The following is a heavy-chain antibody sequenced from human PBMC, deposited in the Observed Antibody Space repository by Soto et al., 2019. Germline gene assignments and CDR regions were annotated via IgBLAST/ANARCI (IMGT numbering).Heavy chain of an antibody. CDR3: AKDTVGGDSFWSGYYSDGLDV. Sequence: EVKLLESGGGLAQPGGSLRLSCVGSGFTFDSYAISWVRQAPGERLQWIAAISGSADGTDYAHSVRGRFTISRDNAKKTVNLQMDSLRVGDTAVYFCAKDTVGGDSFWSGYYSDGLDVWGQGTLVSVS. V-gene: IGHV3-23*01. D-gene: IGHD3-3*01. J-gene: IGHJ3*01. CDR1: GFTFDSYA. CDR2: ISGSADGT.